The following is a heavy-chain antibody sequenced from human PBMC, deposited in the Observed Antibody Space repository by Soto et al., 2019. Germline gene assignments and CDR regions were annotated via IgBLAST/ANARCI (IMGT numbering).Heavy chain of an antibody. CDR3: ATFHSGSGNGF. V-gene: IGHV3-11*06. D-gene: IGHD3-10*01. J-gene: IGHJ4*02. Sequence: GGSLRLSCVASGLRLSDYYMSWIRQAPGRGLEWVSYISDSGSYAMYADSVKGRFTISRDNAKNTLYLQMNSLRSEDTAVYYCATFHSGSGNGFWGQGTLVTVS. CDR1: GLRLSDYY. CDR2: ISDSGSYA.